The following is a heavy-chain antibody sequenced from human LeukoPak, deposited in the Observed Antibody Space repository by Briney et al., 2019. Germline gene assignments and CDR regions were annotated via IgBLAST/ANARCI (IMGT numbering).Heavy chain of an antibody. V-gene: IGHV3-48*01. J-gene: IGHJ3*02. CDR3: ARDRGGSYLWDAFDI. Sequence: GGSLRLSCAASGFTFSSYSMSWVRQAPGKGLEWVSYISSSSSTIYYADSAKGRFTISRDNAKNSLYLQMNSLRAEDTAVYYCARDRGGSYLWDAFDIWGQGTMVTVSS. D-gene: IGHD1-26*01. CDR1: GFTFSSYS. CDR2: ISSSSSTI.